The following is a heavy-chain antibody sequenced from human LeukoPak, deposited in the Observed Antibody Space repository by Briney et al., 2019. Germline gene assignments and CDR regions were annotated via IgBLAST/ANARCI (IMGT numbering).Heavy chain of an antibody. J-gene: IGHJ3*02. CDR3: ARARYANAWYAFDI. V-gene: IGHV4-59*02. CDR1: GGSVSSYY. D-gene: IGHD2-2*01. Sequence: SETLSLTCAVSGGSVSSYYWSWIRRPPGRGLEWIAYLSHSGSSDSNPSLTSRVTTLVDTSKNQFSLKLTSVTAADTAVYYCARARYANAWYAFDIWGQGTMVTVSS. CDR2: LSHSGSS.